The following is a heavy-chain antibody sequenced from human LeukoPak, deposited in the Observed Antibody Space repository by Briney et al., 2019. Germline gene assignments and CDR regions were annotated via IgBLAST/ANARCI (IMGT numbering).Heavy chain of an antibody. D-gene: IGHD1-1*01. CDR1: GFTASSYW. CDR2: IKQDGSEK. V-gene: IGHV3-7*01. Sequence: GGSLRLSCVASGFTASSYWMSWVRQAPGKGLEWVANIKQDGSEKYYVDSVKGRFTISRDNAKNSLYLQMNSLRAEDTAVYYCAREKRGTGTNFDYWGQGTLVTVSS. CDR3: AREKRGTGTNFDY. J-gene: IGHJ4*02.